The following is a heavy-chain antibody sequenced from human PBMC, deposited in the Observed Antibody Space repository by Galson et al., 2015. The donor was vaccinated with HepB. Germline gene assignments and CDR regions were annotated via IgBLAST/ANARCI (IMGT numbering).Heavy chain of an antibody. V-gene: IGHV4-34*01. CDR3: ARGRYFDWNYYLPGAFDI. Sequence: SETLSLTCAVYGGSFSGYYWSWIRQPPGKGLEWIGEINHSGSTNYNPSLKSRVTISVDTSKNQFSLKLSSVTAADTAVYYCARGRYFDWNYYLPGAFDIWGQGTMVTVSS. D-gene: IGHD3-9*01. CDR1: GGSFSGYY. J-gene: IGHJ3*02. CDR2: INHSGST.